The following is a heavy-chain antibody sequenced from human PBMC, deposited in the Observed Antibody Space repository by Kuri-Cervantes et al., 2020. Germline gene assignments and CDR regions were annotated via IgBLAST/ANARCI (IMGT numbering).Heavy chain of an antibody. J-gene: IGHJ4*02. V-gene: IGHV3-33*01. CDR3: ARGLGQLGTSFDY. Sequence: GESLKISCAASGFTFSSYGMHWVRQAPGKGLEWVAVIWYDGSNKYYADSVKGRFTISRDNSKNTLYLQMNSLRAEDTAVYYCARGLGQLGTSFDYWGQGTLVTVSS. D-gene: IGHD7-27*01. CDR1: GFTFSSYG. CDR2: IWYDGSNK.